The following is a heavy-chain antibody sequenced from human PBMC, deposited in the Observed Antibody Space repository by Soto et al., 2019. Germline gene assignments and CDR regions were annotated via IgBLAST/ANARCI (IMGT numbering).Heavy chain of an antibody. D-gene: IGHD3-3*01. V-gene: IGHV3-64D*06. J-gene: IGHJ4*02. CDR2: ISSNGGST. Sequence: GGSLRLSCSASGFTFSSYAMHWVRQAPGKGLEYVSAISSNGGSTYYADSVKGRFTISRDNSKNTLYLQMSSLRAEDTAVYYCVKNYDFWSGYYAYWGQGTLVTVSS. CDR1: GFTFSSYA. CDR3: VKNYDFWSGYYAY.